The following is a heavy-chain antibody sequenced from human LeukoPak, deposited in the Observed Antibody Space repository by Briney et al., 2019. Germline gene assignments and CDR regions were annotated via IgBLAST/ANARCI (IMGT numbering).Heavy chain of an antibody. CDR1: GDSISTTHYY. CDR3: ARGGIQFDY. CDR2: IYYTGST. V-gene: IGHV4-39*07. Sequence: PSETLSLTCTVSGDSISTTHYYWGWIRQPPGKGLEWIGSIYYTGSTSYTPSLKSRVTISVDTSKNQFSLKLSSVTAADTAVYYCARGGIQFDYWGQGTLVTVSS. J-gene: IGHJ4*02.